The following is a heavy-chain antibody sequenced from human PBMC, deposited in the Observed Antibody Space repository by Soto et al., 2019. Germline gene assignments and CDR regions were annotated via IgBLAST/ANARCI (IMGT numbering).Heavy chain of an antibody. Sequence: EVQLVASGGGLVQPGGSLRLSCAASGFTFSSYWMHWVRQAPGKGLLWVSSISSDASSTSYADPVKGRFTISRDNAKNTVFLQMNSVRAEDTAVYYCARLPNKSPQNWGQGTLVIVSP. CDR2: ISSDASST. J-gene: IGHJ1*01. CDR3: ARLPNKSPQN. CDR1: GFTFSSYW. V-gene: IGHV3-74*01.